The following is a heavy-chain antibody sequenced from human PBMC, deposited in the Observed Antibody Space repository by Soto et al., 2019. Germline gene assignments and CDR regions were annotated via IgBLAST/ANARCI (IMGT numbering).Heavy chain of an antibody. V-gene: IGHV5-10-1*01. CDR2: IDPSDSYT. CDR1: GYSFTSYL. J-gene: IGHJ6*02. CDR3: AVSSGYYYYYGMDV. Sequence: GESLKISCKSSGYSFTSYLISWVRQMPGKGLEWMGRIDPSDSYTNYSPSFQGHVTISADKSISTAYLQWSSLKASDTAMYYCAVSSGYYYYYGMDVCGQGTRVTVSS. D-gene: IGHD3-22*01.